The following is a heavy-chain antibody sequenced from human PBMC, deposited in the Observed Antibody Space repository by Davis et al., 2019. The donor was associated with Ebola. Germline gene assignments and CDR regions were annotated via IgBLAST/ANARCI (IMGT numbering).Heavy chain of an antibody. J-gene: IGHJ3*02. CDR3: ASLRRTITGMDDAFDI. V-gene: IGHV5-51*01. Sequence: GESLKISCKGSGYAFTTYWIAWVRQMPGKGLDWMGIIYTGDSDTRYSPSFRGQVTISADKSMKTAFLQWSSLKASDSGMYYCASLRRTITGMDDAFDIWGQGTMVTVSS. CDR2: IYTGDSDT. CDR1: GYAFTTYW. D-gene: IGHD2-8*02.